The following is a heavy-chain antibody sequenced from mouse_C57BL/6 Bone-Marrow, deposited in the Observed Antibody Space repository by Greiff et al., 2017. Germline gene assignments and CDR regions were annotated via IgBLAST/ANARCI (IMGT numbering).Heavy chain of an antibody. CDR1: GYAFSSSW. CDR3: ATGSSYTLLAY. D-gene: IGHD1-1*01. CDR2: IYPGAGDT. Sequence: VQVVESGPELVKPGASVKLSCKASGYAFSSSWMNWVKQRPGKGLEWIGRIYPGAGDTNYNGKFKGKATLTADKSSSTAYMQLSSLTSEDSAVYFCATGSSYTLLAYWGQGTLVTVSA. J-gene: IGHJ3*01. V-gene: IGHV1-82*01.